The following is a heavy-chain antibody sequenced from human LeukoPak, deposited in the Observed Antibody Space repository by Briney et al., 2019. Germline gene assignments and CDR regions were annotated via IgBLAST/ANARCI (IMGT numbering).Heavy chain of an antibody. CDR1: GFTFSDYY. J-gene: IGHJ6*02. V-gene: IGHV3-11*05. CDR2: ISSSSSYT. D-gene: IGHD3-10*01. CDR3: ARDGYYYGSGSTTYYYYGMDV. Sequence: SGGSLRLSCAASGFTFSDYYMSWIRQAPGKGLEWVSYISSSSSYTNYADSVKGRFTISRDNAKNSLYLQMNSLRAEDTAVYYCARDGYYYGSGSTTYYYYGMDVWGQGTTVTVSS.